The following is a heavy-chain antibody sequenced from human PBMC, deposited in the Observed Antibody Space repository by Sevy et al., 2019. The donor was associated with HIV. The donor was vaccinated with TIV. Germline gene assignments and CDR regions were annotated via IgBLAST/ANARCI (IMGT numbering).Heavy chain of an antibody. CDR2: IKRDGSEK. CDR1: GFTFSNYW. CDR3: ARDCSSTSCLWGMDV. V-gene: IGHV3-7*03. Sequence: GESLKISCAASGFTFSNYWMSWVRQAPGKGLEWVANIKRDGSEKYHVASVKGRFTISRDNAKNSLYLQMNSLRAEDTAVYYCARDCSSTSCLWGMDVWGQGTTVTVSS. D-gene: IGHD2-2*01. J-gene: IGHJ6*02.